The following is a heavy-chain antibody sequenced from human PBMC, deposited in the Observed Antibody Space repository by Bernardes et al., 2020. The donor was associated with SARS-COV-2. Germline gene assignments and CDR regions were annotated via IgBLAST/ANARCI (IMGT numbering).Heavy chain of an antibody. CDR2: IHHSGTT. J-gene: IGHJ4*02. CDR1: GGSISVYY. CDR3: ATEWSSFDH. V-gene: IGHV4-59*01. Sequence: SETLSLTCTVSGGSISVYYWRWIRQPPGKGLEWIGYIHHSGTTSYNPSFKSRVTISVDTSKNQLSLKLSSGTAADTAVYYCATEWSSFDHWGQGTLVTVSS. D-gene: IGHD1-26*01.